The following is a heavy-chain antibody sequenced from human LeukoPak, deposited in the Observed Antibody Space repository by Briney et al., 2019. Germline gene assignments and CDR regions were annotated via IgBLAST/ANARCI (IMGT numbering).Heavy chain of an antibody. CDR1: GFTFSSYA. CDR2: ISGSGGST. J-gene: IGHJ4*02. Sequence: PGGSLRLSCAASGFTFSSYAMSWVRQAPGKGLEWVSAISGSGGSTYSSDSVKGRFTISRDNSKNTLYLQMNSLRAEDTAVYYCAKHKPYSSIPQGNHFDYWGQGTLVTVSS. V-gene: IGHV3-23*01. D-gene: IGHD6-13*01. CDR3: AKHKPYSSIPQGNHFDY.